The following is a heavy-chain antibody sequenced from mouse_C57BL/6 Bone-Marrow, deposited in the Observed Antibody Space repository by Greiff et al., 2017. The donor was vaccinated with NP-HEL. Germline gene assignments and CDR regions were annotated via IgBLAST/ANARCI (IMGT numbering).Heavy chain of an antibody. D-gene: IGHD2-1*01. CDR3: ARPARVTTTWFAY. V-gene: IGHV5-2*01. CDR1: EYEFPSHD. J-gene: IGHJ3*01. CDR2: INSDGGST. Sequence: EVKVVESGGGLVQPGESLKLSCESNEYEFPSHDMSWVRKTPEKRLELVAAINSDGGSTYYPDTMERRFIISRDNTKKTLYLQMISLRSEDTALYYCARPARVTTTWFAYWGQGTLVTVSA.